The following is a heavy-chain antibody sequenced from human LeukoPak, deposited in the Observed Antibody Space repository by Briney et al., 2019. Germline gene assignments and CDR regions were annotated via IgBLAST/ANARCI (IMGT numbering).Heavy chain of an antibody. D-gene: IGHD3-10*01. V-gene: IGHV4-59*08. CDR3: ARVFGSGSYSTGMDV. J-gene: IGHJ6*02. Sequence: PSETPSLTCTVSGGSISTYYWSWIRQPPGKGLEWIGYIYYSGSTNYNPSLKSRVTISLDTSKDQFSLKLSSVTAADTAVYYCARVFGSGSYSTGMDVWGQGTTVTVSS. CDR2: IYYSGST. CDR1: GGSISTYY.